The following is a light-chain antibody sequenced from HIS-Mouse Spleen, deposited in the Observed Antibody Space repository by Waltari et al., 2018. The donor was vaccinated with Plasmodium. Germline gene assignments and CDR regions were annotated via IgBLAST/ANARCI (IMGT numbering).Light chain of an antibody. Sequence: DIVMTPSPYSLPVSLGERATINCTSNQSVLYSSNNKNYLAWYQQKPGQPPKLLIYWAPTREFGVPDRFSGSGSGTDFTLTISSLQAEDVAVYYCQQYYSTPWTFGQGTKVEIK. CDR3: QQYYSTPWT. CDR1: QSVLYSSNNKNY. V-gene: IGKV4-1*01. J-gene: IGKJ1*01. CDR2: WAP.